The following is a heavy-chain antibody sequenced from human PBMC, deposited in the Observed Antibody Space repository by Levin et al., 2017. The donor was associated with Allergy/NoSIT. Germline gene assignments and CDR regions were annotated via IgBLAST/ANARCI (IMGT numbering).Heavy chain of an antibody. CDR3: ARISRGSNGDAFDI. Sequence: ESGPTLVKPTQTLTLTCTFSGFSLSPSGMCVNWIRQPPGKALEWLALIDWDDDKYYSTSLKTRLTISKDTSKNQVVLTMTNMDPVDTATYYCARISRGSNGDAFDIWGQGTMFTVSS. V-gene: IGHV2-70*01. J-gene: IGHJ3*02. CDR2: IDWDDDK. CDR1: GFSLSPSGMC. D-gene: IGHD1-1*01.